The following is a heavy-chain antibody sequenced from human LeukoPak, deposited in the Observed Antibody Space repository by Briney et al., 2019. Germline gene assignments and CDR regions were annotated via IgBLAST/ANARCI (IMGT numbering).Heavy chain of an antibody. J-gene: IGHJ4*02. CDR2: IYYSGST. CDR3: ARGARPGGMIDY. V-gene: IGHV4-59*01. D-gene: IGHD3-16*01. CDR1: GGSISSYY. Sequence: PSETLSLTCTVSGGSISSYYWSWIRQPPGKGLESIGYIYYSGSTNYNPSLKSRVTISVDTSKNQFSLKLSSVTAADTAVYYCARGARPGGMIDYWGQGTLVTVSS.